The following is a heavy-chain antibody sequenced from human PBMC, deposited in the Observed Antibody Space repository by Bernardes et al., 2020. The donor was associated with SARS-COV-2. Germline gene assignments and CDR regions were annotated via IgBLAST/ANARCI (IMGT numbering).Heavy chain of an antibody. CDR1: GFIFSNYA. D-gene: IGHD2-15*01. CDR2: FISDGNT. J-gene: IGHJ1*01. CDR3: AKGGNYYSPHVYFNS. Sequence: GGSLRLSCAASGFIFSNYAMNWVRQAPGKGLEWVSTFISDGNTYYAASVNGRFTISRDNSKNTLYLQMSSLRVEDTAVYYCAKGGNYYSPHVYFNSWGQGTLVTVSS. V-gene: IGHV3-23*01.